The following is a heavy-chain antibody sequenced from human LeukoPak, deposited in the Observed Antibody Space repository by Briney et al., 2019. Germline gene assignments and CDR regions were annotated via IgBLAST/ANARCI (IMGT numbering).Heavy chain of an antibody. CDR2: ILYSGTT. D-gene: IGHD4-17*01. J-gene: IGHJ4*02. V-gene: IGHV4-39*01. CDR3: ATFYGDYIGY. CDR1: GGSISTSRYS. Sequence: PSETLSLTCTVSGGSISTSRYSWGWIRQPPGKGLEWIGNILYSGTTYYNPSLKSRVTISVDTSKSQFSLKLSSVTAADTAVYYCATFYGDYIGYWGQGTLVTVSS.